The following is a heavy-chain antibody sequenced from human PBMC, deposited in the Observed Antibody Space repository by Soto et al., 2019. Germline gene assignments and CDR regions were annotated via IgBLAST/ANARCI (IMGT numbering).Heavy chain of an antibody. CDR1: GGSISSYY. J-gene: IGHJ6*03. V-gene: IGHV4-59*01. D-gene: IGHD4-4*01. CDR2: IYYSGST. CDR3: ARDRLHPLIDV. Sequence: PSETLSLTCTVSGGSISSYYWSWIRQPPGKGLEWIGYIYYSGSTNYNPSLKSRVTISVDTSKNQFSLKLSSVTAADTAVYYCARDRLHPLIDVWGKGTTVTVSS.